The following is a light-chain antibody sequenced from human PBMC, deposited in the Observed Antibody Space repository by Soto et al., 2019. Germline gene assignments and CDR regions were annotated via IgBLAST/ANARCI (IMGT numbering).Light chain of an antibody. CDR1: SSDVGGYDY. V-gene: IGLV2-8*01. Sequence: HSALTQPPSASGSPGQSVTISCTGTSSDVGGYDYVSWYQQYPGKAPKLMISEVTKRPSGVPDRFSGSKSGNTASLTVSGLQADDEADYYCSSFAVSNTWVFGRGTKLTVL. CDR3: SSFAVSNTWV. CDR2: EVT. J-gene: IGLJ3*02.